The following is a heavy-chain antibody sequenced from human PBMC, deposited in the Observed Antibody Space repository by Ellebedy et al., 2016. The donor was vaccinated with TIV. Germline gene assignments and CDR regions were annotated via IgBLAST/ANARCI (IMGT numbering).Heavy chain of an antibody. CDR1: GFTASSYW. CDR3: ARDLVVVPKGDWFDY. V-gene: IGHV3-7*01. D-gene: IGHD3-22*01. Sequence: GGSLRLXXAASGFTASSYWMTWIRQAPGKGLEWVALINRDGSEKYYLDSVKGRFTISRDNTKNSLYLQMSSLRTGDTAVYYCARDLVVVPKGDWFDYWGQGTLVTVSS. CDR2: INRDGSEK. J-gene: IGHJ4*02.